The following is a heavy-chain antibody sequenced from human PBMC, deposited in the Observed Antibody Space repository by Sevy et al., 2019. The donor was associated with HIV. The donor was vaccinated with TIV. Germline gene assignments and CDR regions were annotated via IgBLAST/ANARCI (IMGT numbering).Heavy chain of an antibody. V-gene: IGHV3-64*02. CDR2: ISSKGGST. CDR3: ARVEYGVFDY. CDR1: GFTFSSYA. D-gene: IGHD4-17*01. Sequence: GGSLRLSCAASGFTFSSYAMHWVRQAPGKGLDNVSAISSKGGSTYYADSVKGRFTNSRDNSKNALYLHMGSRRAEDMAVCSCARVEYGVFDYWGQGTLVTVSS. J-gene: IGHJ4*02.